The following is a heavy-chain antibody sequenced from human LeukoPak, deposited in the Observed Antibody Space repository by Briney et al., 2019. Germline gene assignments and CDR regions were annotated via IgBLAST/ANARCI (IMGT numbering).Heavy chain of an antibody. D-gene: IGHD1-14*01. J-gene: IGHJ4*02. CDR2: INQDGSEK. CDR3: GRVQKTQTGGTPDY. CDR1: GFTLSTYW. Sequence: GGSLRLSCEASGFTLSTYWMNWVRQAPGKGLEWVANINQDGSEKDYVDSVKGRFTISRDNAKNSLYLQVNSLRDDDTAVYYCGRVQKTQTGGTPDYWGQGTLVTVSS. V-gene: IGHV3-7*01.